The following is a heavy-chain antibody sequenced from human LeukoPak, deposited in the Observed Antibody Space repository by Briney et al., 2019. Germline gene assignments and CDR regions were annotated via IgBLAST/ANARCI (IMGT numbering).Heavy chain of an antibody. J-gene: IGHJ3*02. D-gene: IGHD4-17*01. Sequence: PSETLSLTCSVSGASISSYDWSWIRQPPGKGLEWIGSVSYNGNSNYNPSLKSRVTISVDTSKNQFSLKLSSVTAADTAVYYCARGLRYQDAFDIWGQGTMVTVSS. CDR2: VSYNGNS. V-gene: IGHV4-59*01. CDR1: GASISSYD. CDR3: ARGLRYQDAFDI.